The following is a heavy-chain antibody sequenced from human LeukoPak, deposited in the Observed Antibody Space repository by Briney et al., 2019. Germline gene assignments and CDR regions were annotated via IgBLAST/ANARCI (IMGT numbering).Heavy chain of an antibody. CDR1: GFIFSSYN. Sequence: PGGSLRLSCAASGFIFSSYNMNWVRQAPGKGLEWVSSISSRSRDVYYADSVKGRFTISRDNAKNSLYLQMNSLRAEDTAVYYCARDRYVSDSDILTGYYNYYYYYGMDVWGQGTTVTVSS. D-gene: IGHD3-9*01. CDR3: ARDRYVSDSDILTGYYNYYYYYGMDV. J-gene: IGHJ6*02. V-gene: IGHV3-21*01. CDR2: ISSRSRDV.